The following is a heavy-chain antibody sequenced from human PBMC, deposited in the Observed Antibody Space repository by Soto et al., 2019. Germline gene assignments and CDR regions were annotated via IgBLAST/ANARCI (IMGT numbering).Heavy chain of an antibody. Sequence: SETLSLTCTLSRCSITISTHYWGWIRQPPGKGLEWIGSIYYSGSTYYNPSLKSRVTISVDTSKNQFSLKLSSVTAADTAVYYCARRFEYFHHWGQGTLVTVS. V-gene: IGHV4-39*01. CDR3: ARRFEYFHH. CDR2: IYYSGST. J-gene: IGHJ1*01. CDR1: RCSITISTHY.